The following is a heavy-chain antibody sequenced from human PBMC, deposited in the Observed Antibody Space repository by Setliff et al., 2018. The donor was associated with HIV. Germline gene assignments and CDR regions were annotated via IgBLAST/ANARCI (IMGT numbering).Heavy chain of an antibody. CDR3: ARVFVDTAVLRVLEYYFDS. CDR2: IYYSGST. D-gene: IGHD5-18*01. CDR1: GDSISSSSYY. Sequence: SETLSLTCSVSGDSISSSSYYWGWIRQPPGKGLEWIGSIYYSGSTYYNPSLNSRVTISVDASKNQFSLNLSSVAAADTAVYYCARVFVDTAVLRVLEYYFDSWGRGTLVTVSS. J-gene: IGHJ4*02. V-gene: IGHV4-39*01.